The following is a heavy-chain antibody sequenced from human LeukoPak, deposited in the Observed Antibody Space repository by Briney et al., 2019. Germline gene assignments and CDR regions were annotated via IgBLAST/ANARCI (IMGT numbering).Heavy chain of an antibody. D-gene: IGHD3-16*01. CDR1: GFTFSDYY. J-gene: IGHJ3*02. Sequence: PGGSLRLSCAASGFTFSDYYMSWIRQAPGKGLEWVSYISSSGTTIYYADSVKGRFTISRDNAKNSLYLQMNSLRAADTAVYYCARDVALGRDAFDIWGQGTMLTVSS. CDR2: ISSSGTTI. CDR3: ARDVALGRDAFDI. V-gene: IGHV3-11*01.